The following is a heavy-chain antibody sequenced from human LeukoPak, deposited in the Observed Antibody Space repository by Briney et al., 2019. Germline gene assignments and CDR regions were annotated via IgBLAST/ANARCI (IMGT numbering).Heavy chain of an antibody. V-gene: IGHV3-9*01. CDR3: AKDAVYGSGGEGYYFDY. CDR1: GFTFDDYA. D-gene: IGHD3-10*01. J-gene: IGHJ4*02. Sequence: GGSLRLSCAASGFTFDDYAMHWVRHAPGKGLEWVSGISWNIGSRVYADSVKGRFTISRDNAKNSLYLQMNSLRAEDTALYYCAKDAVYGSGGEGYYFDYWGQGTLVTVSS. CDR2: ISWNIGSR.